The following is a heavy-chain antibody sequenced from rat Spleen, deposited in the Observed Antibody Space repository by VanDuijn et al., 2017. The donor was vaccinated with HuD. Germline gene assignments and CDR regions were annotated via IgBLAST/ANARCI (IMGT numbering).Heavy chain of an antibody. Sequence: EVQLVESDGGLVLPGRSLKLSCAASGFTFSDYYMAWVRQAPTKGLEWVASITNSGGSTYYRDSVKGRFTISRDIAKSTLYLQMNSLRSEDTATYYCATQRGLTTVGLFDYWGQGVMVTVSS. J-gene: IGHJ2*01. CDR3: ATQRGLTTVGLFDY. CDR1: GFTFSDYY. CDR2: ITNSGGST. V-gene: IGHV5-25*01. D-gene: IGHD1-8*01.